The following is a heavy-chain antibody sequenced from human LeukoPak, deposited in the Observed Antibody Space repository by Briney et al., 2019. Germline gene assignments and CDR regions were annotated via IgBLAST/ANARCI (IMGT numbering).Heavy chain of an antibody. CDR1: GFTFSSYE. CDR2: ISSSGSTI. Sequence: PGGSLRLSCAASGFTFSSYEMNWVRQAPGKGLEWVSNISSSGSTIYYADSVKGRFTISRDNAKNSLYLQMNSLRAEDTAVYYCARDGGEYFQHWGQGTLVTVSS. V-gene: IGHV3-48*03. CDR3: ARDGGEYFQH. J-gene: IGHJ1*01.